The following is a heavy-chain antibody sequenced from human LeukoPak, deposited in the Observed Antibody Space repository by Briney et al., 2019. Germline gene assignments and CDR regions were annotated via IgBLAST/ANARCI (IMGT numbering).Heavy chain of an antibody. CDR2: ISAYNGNT. CDR3: ARDRPGYSSSWYRPATAIYYYYYYGMDV. CDR1: GYTFTSYG. V-gene: IGHV1-18*01. J-gene: IGHJ6*02. Sequence: ASVKVSCKASGYTFTSYGISWVRQAPGQGLEWMGWISAYNGNTNYAQKLQGRVTMTTDTSTSTAYMELRSLRSDDTAVYYCARDRPGYSSSWYRPATAIYYYYYYGMDVWGQGTTVTVSS. D-gene: IGHD6-13*01.